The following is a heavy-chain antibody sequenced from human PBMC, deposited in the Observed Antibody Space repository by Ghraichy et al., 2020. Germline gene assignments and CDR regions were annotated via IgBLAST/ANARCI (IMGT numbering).Heavy chain of an antibody. CDR3: AKEARMIVVVDY. D-gene: IGHD3-22*01. V-gene: IGHV3-23*01. J-gene: IGHJ4*02. CDR1: GFTFSSYA. Sequence: GESLNISCAASGFTFSSYAMSWVRQAPGKGLEWVSAISGSGGSTYYADSVKGRFTISRDNSKNTLYLQMNSLRAEDTAVYYCAKEARMIVVVDYWGQGTLVTVSS. CDR2: ISGSGGST.